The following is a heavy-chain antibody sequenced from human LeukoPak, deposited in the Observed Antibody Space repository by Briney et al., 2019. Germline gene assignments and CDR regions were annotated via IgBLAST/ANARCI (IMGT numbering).Heavy chain of an antibody. Sequence: GGTLRLSCAASGFTFSSYGMSWVRQAPGKGPEWVSGISGSGGRTYFADSVKGRFTISRDNSKNTLYLQMNSLRAEDTAVYYCAKVEGPHYDILTVFDYWGQGTLVTVSS. V-gene: IGHV3-23*01. CDR3: AKVEGPHYDILTVFDY. CDR2: ISGSGGRT. D-gene: IGHD3-9*01. CDR1: GFTFSSYG. J-gene: IGHJ4*02.